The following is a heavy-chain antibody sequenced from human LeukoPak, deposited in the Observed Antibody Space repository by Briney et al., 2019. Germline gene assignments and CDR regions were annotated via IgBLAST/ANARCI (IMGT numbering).Heavy chain of an antibody. J-gene: IGHJ4*02. CDR2: MYFSGIT. V-gene: IGHV4-31*03. D-gene: IGHD6-6*01. Sequence: SQTLSLTCTVSGVSISSGGYYWSWIRQHTGKGLEWIGYMYFSGITSYNPSLKSRVTISVDTSKNQFSLKLSSVTAADTAVYYCARDGYSSSSYFDYWGQGTLVTVSS. CDR1: GVSISSGGYY. CDR3: ARDGYSSSSYFDY.